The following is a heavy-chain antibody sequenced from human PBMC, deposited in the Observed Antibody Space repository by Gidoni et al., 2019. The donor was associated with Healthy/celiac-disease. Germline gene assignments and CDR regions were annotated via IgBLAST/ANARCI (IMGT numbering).Heavy chain of an antibody. D-gene: IGHD3-10*01. Sequence: EVQLLESGGGLVQPGGSLRLSCAAPGFTFSSYAMSWVRQAPRKGLEWVSAISGSGGSTYYADSVKGRFTISRDNSKNTLYLQMNSLRAEDTAVYYCAKAPMVRGFFDYWGQGTLVTVSS. CDR2: ISGSGGST. CDR3: AKAPMVRGFFDY. J-gene: IGHJ4*02. CDR1: GFTFSSYA. V-gene: IGHV3-23*01.